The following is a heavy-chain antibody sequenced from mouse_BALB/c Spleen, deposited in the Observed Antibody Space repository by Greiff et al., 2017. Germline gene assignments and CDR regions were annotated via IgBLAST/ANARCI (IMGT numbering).Heavy chain of an antibody. D-gene: IGHD1-2*01. V-gene: IGHV5-6-5*01. J-gene: IGHJ3*01. CDR1: GFTFSSYA. CDR3: ARGRGFIWFAY. Sequence: EVKLMESGGGLVKPGGSLKLSCAASGFTFSSYAMSWVRQTPEKRLEWVASISSGGSTYYPDSVKGRFTISRDNARNILYLQMSSLRSEDTAMYYCARGRGFIWFAYWGQGTLVTVSA. CDR2: ISSGGST.